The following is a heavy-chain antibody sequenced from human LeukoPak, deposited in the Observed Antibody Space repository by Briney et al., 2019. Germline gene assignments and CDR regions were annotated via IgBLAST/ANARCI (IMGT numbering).Heavy chain of an antibody. CDR3: ARESFGVVVVAAHDY. Sequence: GASVKVSCKASGYTFTGYYMHWVRQAPGQGLEWMGRINPNSGGTNYAQKFQGRVTMTRDTSISTAYMELSRLRSDDTAVYYCARESFGVVVVAAHDYWGQGTLVTVSS. V-gene: IGHV1-2*06. CDR2: INPNSGGT. J-gene: IGHJ4*02. CDR1: GYTFTGYY. D-gene: IGHD2-15*01.